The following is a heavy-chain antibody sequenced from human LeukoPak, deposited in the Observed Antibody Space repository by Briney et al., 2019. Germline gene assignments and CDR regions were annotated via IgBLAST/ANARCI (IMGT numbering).Heavy chain of an antibody. J-gene: IGHJ6*02. CDR1: GFTFSGYW. Sequence: KAGGSLRLSCAASGFTFSGYWMHWVRQVPGKGLVWVSRLNTDGSSTSYADSVKGRFTISRDNAKNTLYLQMNSLRSEDTAVYYCARDDAFRGVAMDVWGQGTTVTVSS. V-gene: IGHV3-74*01. CDR2: LNTDGSST. CDR3: ARDDAFRGVAMDV. D-gene: IGHD3-16*01.